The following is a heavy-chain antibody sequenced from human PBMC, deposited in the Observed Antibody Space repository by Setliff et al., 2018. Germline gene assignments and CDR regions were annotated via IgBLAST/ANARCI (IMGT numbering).Heavy chain of an antibody. CDR3: ASTKYYYDSSGASGFDF. J-gene: IGHJ4*02. D-gene: IGHD3-22*01. CDR1: GASINSLSW. V-gene: IGHV4-61*09. CDR2: IYTSGST. Sequence: SSETLSLTCTVSGASINSLSWWSWVRQSPGKGLEWIGHIYTSGSTNYNPSLKSRVTISVDTSKNQFFLKLRSVTATDTALYHCASTKYYYDSSGASGFDFWGQGPLVTASS.